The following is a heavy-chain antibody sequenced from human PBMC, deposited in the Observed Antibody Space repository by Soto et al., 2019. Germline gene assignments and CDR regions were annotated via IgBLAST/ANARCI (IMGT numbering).Heavy chain of an antibody. CDR1: GFTFIKYA. CDR3: ARDYADIAVAGIPLLAH. Sequence: QVQLVQSGAEVKKPGASVNVSCKASGFTFIKYAMHWVRQAPGQRPEWMGWINAGNGNTRYLQRWQGRVTITGDTSASTVYMDLSSLRSEDTAVYYCARDYADIAVAGIPLLAHWGQGTLVTVSS. J-gene: IGHJ4*01. V-gene: IGHV1-3*01. CDR2: INAGNGNT. D-gene: IGHD6-19*01.